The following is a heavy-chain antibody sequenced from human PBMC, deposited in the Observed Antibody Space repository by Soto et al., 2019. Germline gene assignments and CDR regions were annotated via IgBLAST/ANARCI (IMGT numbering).Heavy chain of an antibody. CDR3: ARDTEKFCSGGSCYISALAY. D-gene: IGHD2-15*01. CDR2: IWYDGSNK. Sequence: PGGSLRLCCAASGFTFSSYGMHRVRQAPGKGLEWVAVIWYDGSNKYYADSVKGRFTISRDNSKNTLYLQMNSLRAEDTAVYYCARDTEKFCSGGSCYISALAYWGQGTLVTVSS. V-gene: IGHV3-33*01. J-gene: IGHJ4*02. CDR1: GFTFSSYG.